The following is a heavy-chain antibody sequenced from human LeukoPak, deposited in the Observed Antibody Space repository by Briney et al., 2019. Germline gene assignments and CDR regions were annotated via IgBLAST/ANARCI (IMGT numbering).Heavy chain of an antibody. Sequence: GGSLRLSCAASGFTFSTYGMHWVRQAPGKGLEWVAVIWYDGRTQFYAESVKGRFAVSRDNSKNTLYLQMNSLRAEDTAVYHCARGEYYHESSGYPNYWGQGTLVTVSS. D-gene: IGHD3-22*01. V-gene: IGHV3-33*01. CDR2: IWYDGRTQ. CDR1: GFTFSTYG. CDR3: ARGEYYHESSGYPNY. J-gene: IGHJ4*02.